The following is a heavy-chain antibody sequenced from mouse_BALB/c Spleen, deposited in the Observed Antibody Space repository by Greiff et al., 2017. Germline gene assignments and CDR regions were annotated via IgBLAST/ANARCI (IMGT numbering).Heavy chain of an antibody. V-gene: IGHV2-6-4*01. CDR1: GFSLSRYS. Sequence: VQRVESGPGLVAPSQSLSITCTVSGFSLSRYSVHWVRQPPGKGLEWLGMIWGGGSTDYNSALKSRLSISKDNSKSQVFLKMNSLQTDDTAMYYCARIPDGYLPSWFAYWGQGTLVTVSA. D-gene: IGHD2-3*01. CDR2: IWGGGST. CDR3: ARIPDGYLPSWFAY. J-gene: IGHJ3*01.